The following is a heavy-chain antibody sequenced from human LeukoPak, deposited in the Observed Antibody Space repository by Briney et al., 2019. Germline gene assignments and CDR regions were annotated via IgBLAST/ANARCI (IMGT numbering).Heavy chain of an antibody. J-gene: IGHJ5*02. Sequence: PGRSLRLSCAASGFTFSSYAMHWVRQAPGKGLEWVAVISYDGSNKYYADSVKGRFTISRDNSKNTLYLQMNSLRAEDTAVYYCARGGGSWYGVKGWFDPWGQGTLVTVSS. D-gene: IGHD6-13*01. CDR2: ISYDGSNK. CDR3: ARGGGSWYGVKGWFDP. CDR1: GFTFSSYA. V-gene: IGHV3-30*04.